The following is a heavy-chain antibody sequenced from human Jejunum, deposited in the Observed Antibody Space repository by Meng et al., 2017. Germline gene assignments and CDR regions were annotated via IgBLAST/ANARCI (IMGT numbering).Heavy chain of an antibody. CDR3: AKGFWATGRHYNPSDY. Sequence: GESLKISCAASGFTFSNYAMSWVRQAPGKGLERVSAISGSGSNTYYADSVEGRFTVSRDNSKNTLYLQMNSLRVDDTAVYYCAKGFWATGRHYNPSDYWVQGTLVTVSS. V-gene: IGHV3-23*01. J-gene: IGHJ4*02. CDR1: GFTFSNYA. D-gene: IGHD3-10*01. CDR2: ISGSGSNT.